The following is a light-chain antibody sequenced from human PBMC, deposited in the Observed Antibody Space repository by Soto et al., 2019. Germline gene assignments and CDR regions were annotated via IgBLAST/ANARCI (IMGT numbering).Light chain of an antibody. CDR3: SSYTSTATRV. CDR1: IRAVGGYNY. J-gene: IGLJ1*01. CDR2: EVS. V-gene: IGLV2-14*03. Sequence: QPGLTQPGPGRGYPGQSITMSGTGTIRAVGGYNYVSWYQQHPGKGHNLMIYEVSNRASGVSNRFAGAKPGNTATLTISGLQAEDEADYYCSSYTSTATRVFGTGSKVTVL.